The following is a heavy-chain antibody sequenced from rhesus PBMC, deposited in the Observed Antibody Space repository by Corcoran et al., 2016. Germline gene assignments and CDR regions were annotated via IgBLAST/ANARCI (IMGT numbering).Heavy chain of an antibody. J-gene: IGHJ4*01. V-gene: IGHV3S5*01. D-gene: IGHD6-25*01. CDR2: MNSGGDST. CDR1: GFTFSSYG. Sequence: EVQLVETGGGLVQPGGSLKLSCSASGFTFSSYGMNWVRQAPGKGLEWVSAMNSGGDSTYYAESVKGRLTIARDNSKNTLSLQMNSLRAEDTAVYYCARDSGSWGQGVLVTVSS. CDR3: ARDSGS.